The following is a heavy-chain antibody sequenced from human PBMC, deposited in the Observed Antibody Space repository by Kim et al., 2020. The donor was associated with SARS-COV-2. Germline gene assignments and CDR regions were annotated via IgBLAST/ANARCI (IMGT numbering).Heavy chain of an antibody. CDR2: INPNSGGT. D-gene: IGHD6-19*01. CDR1: GYTFTGYY. Sequence: ASVKVSCKASGYTFTGYYMHWVRQAPGQGLEWMGWINPNSGGTNYAQKFQGWVTMTRDTSISTAYMELSRLRSDDTAVYYCARSHPIAVAGFYYYYYGMDVWGQGTTVTVSS. V-gene: IGHV1-2*04. J-gene: IGHJ6*02. CDR3: ARSHPIAVAGFYYYYYGMDV.